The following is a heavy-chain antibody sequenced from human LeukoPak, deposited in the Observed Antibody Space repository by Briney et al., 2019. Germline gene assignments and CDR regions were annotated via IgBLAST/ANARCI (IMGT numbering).Heavy chain of an antibody. D-gene: IGHD6-13*01. J-gene: IGHJ6*02. CDR2: INPNSGGT. CDR1: GYTFTGYY. CDR3: ARDHNSGYSSSWYYYYYYGMDV. V-gene: IGHV1-2*04. Sequence: GASVKVSCKASGYTFTGYYMHWVRQAPGQGLEWMGWINPNSGGTNYAQKFQGWVTMTRDTSISTAYMELSRLRSDDTAVYYCARDHNSGYSSSWYYYYYYGMDVWGQGTTVTVSS.